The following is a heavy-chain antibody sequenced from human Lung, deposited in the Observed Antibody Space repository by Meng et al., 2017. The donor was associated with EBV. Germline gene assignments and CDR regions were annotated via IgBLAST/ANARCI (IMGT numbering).Heavy chain of an antibody. J-gene: IGHJ5*02. CDR2: ISDTGHNK. V-gene: IGHV3-30-3*01. CDR1: GFDFDPYA. Sequence: QVQRGESGGGVVQPGWSLRLTCASAGFDFDPYAVHWVRQAPGKGLEWVAVISDTGHNKYFADSVRGRFTISRDNSKNMVSLQMNSLRPGDTATYYCAIIPYSNAWGQGTLVTVSS. D-gene: IGHD4-11*01. CDR3: AIIPYSNA.